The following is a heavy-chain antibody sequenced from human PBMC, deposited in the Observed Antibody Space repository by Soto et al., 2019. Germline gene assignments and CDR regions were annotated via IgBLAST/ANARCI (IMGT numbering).Heavy chain of an antibody. V-gene: IGHV4-30-4*01. CDR3: ASEDGSKRTY. CDR2: IYYSGST. D-gene: IGHD5-12*01. CDR1: GGSITTGDYY. Sequence: SETLSLTCTVSGGSITTGDYYWSWIRQPPGKGLEWIRYIYYSGSTFYSPSLKSRVTISLNTPKNQFSLRLGSVTAADTAVYYCASEDGSKRTYWGQGTQVTVSS. J-gene: IGHJ4*02.